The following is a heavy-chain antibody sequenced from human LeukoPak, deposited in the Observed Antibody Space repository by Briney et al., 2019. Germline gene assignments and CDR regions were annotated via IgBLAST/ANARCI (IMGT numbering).Heavy chain of an antibody. J-gene: IGHJ4*02. Sequence: PGGSLRLSCAASGFTFSSYWMSWVRQAPGKGLEWVANIKQDGSEKYYVDSVEGRFTISRDNAKNSLFLQMHSLRAEDTGVYYCARMSAVAGSDDFFDYWGQGTLVTVSS. CDR3: ARMSAVAGSDDFFDY. CDR1: GFTFSSYW. D-gene: IGHD6-19*01. CDR2: IKQDGSEK. V-gene: IGHV3-7*01.